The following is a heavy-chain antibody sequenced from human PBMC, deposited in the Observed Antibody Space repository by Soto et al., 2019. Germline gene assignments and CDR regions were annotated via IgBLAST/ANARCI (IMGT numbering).Heavy chain of an antibody. D-gene: IGHD4-17*01. Sequence: QITLKESGPTLVKPTQTLTLTCTFSGFSLSTGGVGVAWIRQPPGKALEWLALIYWDDDKRYSPSLKSRLTITNDTSKNQVILTTTNMDPVDTATYYCATSDYGDYGGVFDYWGQGTLVTVSS. CDR2: IYWDDDK. V-gene: IGHV2-5*02. CDR3: ATSDYGDYGGVFDY. CDR1: GFSLSTGGVG. J-gene: IGHJ4*02.